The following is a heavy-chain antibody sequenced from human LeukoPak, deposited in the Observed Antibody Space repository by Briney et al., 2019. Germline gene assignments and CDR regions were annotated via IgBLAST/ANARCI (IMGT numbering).Heavy chain of an antibody. CDR1: GFTFDDYA. D-gene: IGHD5-18*01. Sequence: GGSLRLSCAASGFTFDDYAMHWVRQAPGKGLERVSGISWNSGSIGYADSVKGRFTISRDNAKNSLYLQMNSLRVEDTALYYCAKDIGRVDTASTYMDVWGKGTTVTISS. CDR2: ISWNSGSI. V-gene: IGHV3-9*01. CDR3: AKDIGRVDTASTYMDV. J-gene: IGHJ6*03.